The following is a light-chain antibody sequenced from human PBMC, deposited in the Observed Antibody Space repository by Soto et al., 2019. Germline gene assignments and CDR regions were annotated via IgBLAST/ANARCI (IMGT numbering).Light chain of an antibody. CDR1: QSISSW. V-gene: IGKV1-5*03. J-gene: IGKJ2*01. CDR2: KAS. CDR3: QQYNSYSYT. Sequence: DIQMTQSPSTLSASVGDRVTITCRASQSISSWLAWYQQKPGKAPKLLIYKASSLESGVTSRYSGSGSGTEFTLTLSSLQPDDFATYYCQQYNSYSYTFGQGTKLEIK.